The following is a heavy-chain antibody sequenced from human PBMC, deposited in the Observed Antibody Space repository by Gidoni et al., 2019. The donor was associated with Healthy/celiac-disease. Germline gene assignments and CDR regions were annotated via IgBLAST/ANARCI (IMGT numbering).Heavy chain of an antibody. CDR1: GYSFTSYW. V-gene: IGHV5-10-1*03. CDR2: IDPSDSYT. CDR3: AGHLDRYCSGGSCPAGAFDI. Sequence: EVQLVQSGAEVKKPGESLRIYCTGSGYSFTSYWISWVRQRPGKGLEWLGRIDPSDSYTNYRPSFQGHVTISADKSISTAYLQWSSLKASDTAMYYCAGHLDRYCSGGSCPAGAFDIWGQGTMVTVSS. D-gene: IGHD2-15*01. J-gene: IGHJ3*02.